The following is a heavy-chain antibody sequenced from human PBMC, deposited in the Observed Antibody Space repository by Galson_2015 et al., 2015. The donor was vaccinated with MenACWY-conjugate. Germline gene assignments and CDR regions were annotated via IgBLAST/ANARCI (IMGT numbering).Heavy chain of an antibody. CDR2: ISGSGGST. CDR1: GFTFSSYT. J-gene: IGHJ5*02. CDR3: AKSNAGIGWFDP. V-gene: IGHV3-23*01. D-gene: IGHD1-26*01. Sequence: SLRLSCAASGFTFSSYTMSWVRQAPGKGLEWVSAISGSGGSTYYADSVKGRFTISRDNSKNTLYLQMNSLRAEDTAVYYCAKSNAGIGWFDPWGQGTLVTVSS.